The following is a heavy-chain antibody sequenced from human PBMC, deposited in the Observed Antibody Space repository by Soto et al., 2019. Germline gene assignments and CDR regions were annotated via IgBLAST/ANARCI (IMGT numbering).Heavy chain of an antibody. CDR2: ISYDGSNK. CDR3: ARDKRDLRFLEWSYYFDY. CDR1: GFTFSNYA. J-gene: IGHJ4*02. V-gene: IGHV3-30-3*01. D-gene: IGHD3-3*01. Sequence: QVQLVESGGGVVQPGRSLRLSCAPSGFTFSNYAMHWVRQAPGKGLEWVAVISYDGSNKYYADSVKGRFTISRYNSKNTXXLQMNSLRAEDTAVYYCARDKRDLRFLEWSYYFDYWGQGTLVTVSS.